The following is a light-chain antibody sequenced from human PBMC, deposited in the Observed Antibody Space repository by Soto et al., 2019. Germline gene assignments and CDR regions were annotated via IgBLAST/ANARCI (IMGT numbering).Light chain of an antibody. J-gene: IGKJ2*01. CDR2: GAS. CDR3: QQYNNWPPYT. Sequence: EIVMTQSPATLSVSPGERATLSCRASRSVSSNLAWYQQKPGQAPRLLMYGASTRATCIPARFSGSGSETEFTLTISSLQSEDFAVYYCQQYNNWPPYTFGQGTKVDIK. CDR1: RSVSSN. V-gene: IGKV3-15*01.